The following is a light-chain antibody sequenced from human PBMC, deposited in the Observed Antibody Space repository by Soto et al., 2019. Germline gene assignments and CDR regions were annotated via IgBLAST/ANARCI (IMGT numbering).Light chain of an antibody. CDR3: QQSFSTPRAYT. J-gene: IGKJ2*01. Sequence: DIQMTQSPSSLLASIGDRVTLTCRASENIHNYLNWYQHKPGKAPKLLIYAASKLQTGVPSRFIGRGFGTDFTLTISTQQPEDFATYYCQQSFSTPRAYTFGQGTNLEI. CDR1: ENIHNY. V-gene: IGKV1-39*01. CDR2: AAS.